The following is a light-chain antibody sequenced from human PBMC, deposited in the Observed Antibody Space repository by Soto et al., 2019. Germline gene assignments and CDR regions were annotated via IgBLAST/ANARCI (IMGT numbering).Light chain of an antibody. CDR2: WAS. J-gene: IGKJ1*01. CDR1: QSVLYSSNNKNY. V-gene: IGKV4-1*01. CDR3: QQYDSTPWT. Sequence: DIVMTQSPDSLAVSLGERATINCKSSQSVLYSSNNKNYLSWYQQKPGQPPKLLIYWASTRESGVPDRFSCRGSGTDFTLTISSLEAEDEAVYYHQQYDSTPWTFGQGTKVDLK.